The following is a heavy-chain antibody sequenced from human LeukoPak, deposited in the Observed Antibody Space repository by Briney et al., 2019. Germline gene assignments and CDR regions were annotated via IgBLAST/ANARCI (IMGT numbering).Heavy chain of an antibody. CDR2: ISGSGGST. CDR3: AREIPSGSSPGAGPFDI. D-gene: IGHD1-26*01. CDR1: GFTFSSYA. Sequence: GGSLRLSCAASGFTFSSYAMSWVRQAPGKGLEWVSAISGSGGSTYYADSVKGRFTISRDNSKNTLYLQMNSLRAEDTAVYYCAREIPSGSSPGAGPFDIWGQGTMVTVSS. V-gene: IGHV3-23*01. J-gene: IGHJ3*02.